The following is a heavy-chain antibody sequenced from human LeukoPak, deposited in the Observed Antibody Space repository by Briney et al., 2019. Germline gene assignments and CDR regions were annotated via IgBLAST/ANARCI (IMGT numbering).Heavy chain of an antibody. CDR3: ARAQLLGYFQN. J-gene: IGHJ1*01. CDR1: GGSISSGDYY. Sequence: PSETLSLTCTVSGGSISSGDYYWSWIRQPPGKGLEWIGYIYYSGSTYYNPSLKSRVTISVDTSKNQFSLKLSSVTAADTAVYYCARAQLLGYFQNWGQGTLVTVSS. CDR2: IYYSGST. V-gene: IGHV4-30-4*01.